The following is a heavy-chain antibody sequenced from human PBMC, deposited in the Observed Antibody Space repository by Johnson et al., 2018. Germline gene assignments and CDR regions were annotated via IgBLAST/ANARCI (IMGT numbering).Heavy chain of an antibody. J-gene: IGHJ6*02. CDR2: VRTEANTYAT. D-gene: IGHD3-16*01. V-gene: IGHV3-73*02. CDR3: TREREALGDYSYYGMDV. Sequence: VQLQESGGGLVQPRGSLKLSCAASGFSFSGSIMHWVRQASGKGPEWVGRVRTEANTYATAYAASVKGRFTISSDDSKNTASLQMNSLKTEDTAVYYCTREREALGDYSYYGMDVWGQGTTVTVSS. CDR1: GFSFSGSI.